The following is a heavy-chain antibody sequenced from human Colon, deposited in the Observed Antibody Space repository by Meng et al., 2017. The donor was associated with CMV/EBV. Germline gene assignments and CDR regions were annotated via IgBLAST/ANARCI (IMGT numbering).Heavy chain of an antibody. V-gene: IGHV1-2*02. CDR3: ARDPSGSRVPFDY. D-gene: IGHD1-26*01. J-gene: IGHJ4*02. Sequence: VQLVQSGAEVKKPGASVKVSCKASEYTFTGYYMHWVRQAPGQGLEWMGWINSNSGATDYAQKFQGRFTMTRDTSITTVYMELSSLRSDDTAVYYCARDPSGSRVPFDYWGQGSLVTVSS. CDR1: EYTFTGYY. CDR2: INSNSGAT.